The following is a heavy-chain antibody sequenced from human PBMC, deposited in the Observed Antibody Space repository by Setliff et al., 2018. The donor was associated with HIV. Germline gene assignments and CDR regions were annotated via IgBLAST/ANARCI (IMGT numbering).Heavy chain of an antibody. J-gene: IGHJ4*02. Sequence: ASVKVSCKASGYTFTDYYMQWVRQAPGQGLEWMGRINPDSGGANYAQKFQGRVTMTRDTSISTAYMELSSLRSDDTAVYYFAREHDTLTGYSFDYWGQGTLVTVSS. V-gene: IGHV1-2*06. CDR1: GYTFTDYY. CDR3: AREHDTLTGYSFDY. D-gene: IGHD3-9*01. CDR2: INPDSGGA.